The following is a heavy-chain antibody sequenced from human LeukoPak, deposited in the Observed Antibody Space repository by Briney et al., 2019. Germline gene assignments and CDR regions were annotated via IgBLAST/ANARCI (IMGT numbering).Heavy chain of an antibody. J-gene: IGHJ4*02. CDR2: ISSSSSTI. Sequence: GGSLILSCAASGFTFSSYSMNWVRQAPGKGLEWVSYISSSSSTIYYADSVKGRFTISRDNAKNSLYLQMNSLRDEDTAVYYCARDVVRGVTNPALDYWGQGTLVTVSS. D-gene: IGHD3-10*01. V-gene: IGHV3-48*02. CDR1: GFTFSSYS. CDR3: ARDVVRGVTNPALDY.